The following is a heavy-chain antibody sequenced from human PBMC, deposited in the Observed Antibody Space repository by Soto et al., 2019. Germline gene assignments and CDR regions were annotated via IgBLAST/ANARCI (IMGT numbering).Heavy chain of an antibody. CDR2: LSYTGST. J-gene: IGHJ3*02. CDR3: ARELEGGVFDI. Sequence: SETLSLTCTVSGGPVRDAYSYWAWIRQPPGKGLEWMGYLSYTGSTYYNPSLRNRATISVDESSNHLSLRLSSVTAADTAVYYCARELEGGVFDIWGRGTLVTVSS. D-gene: IGHD2-8*02. V-gene: IGHV4-30-4*01. CDR1: GGPVRDAYSY.